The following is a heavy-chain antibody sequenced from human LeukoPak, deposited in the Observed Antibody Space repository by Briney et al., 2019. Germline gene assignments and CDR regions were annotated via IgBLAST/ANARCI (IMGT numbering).Heavy chain of an antibody. CDR3: ARVLAVAANWFDP. CDR1: GFAFSSYW. Sequence: GAFLRLSCAASGFAFSSYWMSWVRPAPGKGLGWVAIIKQDGSEKYYVDSVKGRFTISRDNAKNSLYLQMNSLRAEDTAVYYCARVLAVAANWFDPWGQGTLVTVSS. J-gene: IGHJ5*02. CDR2: IKQDGSEK. V-gene: IGHV3-7*01. D-gene: IGHD6-19*01.